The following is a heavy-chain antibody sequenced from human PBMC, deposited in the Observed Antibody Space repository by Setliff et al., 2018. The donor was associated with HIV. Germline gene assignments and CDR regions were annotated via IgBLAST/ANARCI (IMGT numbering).Heavy chain of an antibody. V-gene: IGHV3-20*04. D-gene: IGHD3-22*01. Sequence: SLRLSCAASGFTFEDYGMSWVRQVPGKGLEWVSGISWSGGGTGYAASVKGRFTISRDDAKNSLYPQMSSLRVEDTALYFCARSFPYYYESGGVYAMDVWGLGTTVTVSS. CDR2: ISWSGGGT. CDR1: GFTFEDYG. J-gene: IGHJ6*02. CDR3: ARSFPYYYESGGVYAMDV.